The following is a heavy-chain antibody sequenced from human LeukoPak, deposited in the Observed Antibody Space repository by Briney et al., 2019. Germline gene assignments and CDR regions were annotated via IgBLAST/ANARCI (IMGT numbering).Heavy chain of an antibody. CDR2: IWYDRSNK. CDR1: GFTFSSYG. J-gene: IGHJ3*02. Sequence: GGSLRLSCAASGFTFSSYGMHWVRQAPGKGLEWVAVIWYDRSNKYYADSVKGRFTISRDNSKNTLYLQMNSLRAEDTAVYYCARDSVEDSRGAFDIWGQGTMVTVSS. D-gene: IGHD3-22*01. V-gene: IGHV3-33*01. CDR3: ARDSVEDSRGAFDI.